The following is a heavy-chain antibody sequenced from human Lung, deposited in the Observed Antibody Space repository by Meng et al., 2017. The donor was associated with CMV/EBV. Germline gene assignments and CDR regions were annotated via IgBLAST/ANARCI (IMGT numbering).Heavy chain of an antibody. J-gene: IGHJ4*02. Sequence: GGSLRLSCAASGFTFSSYSMNWVRQAPGKGLEWVSSISSSSSYIYYADSVKGRFTISRDNAKNSRYLQMNSLRAEDTAVYYCARDAVRYCSSTSCYGPPKQQLVEYDYWGQGTXVTVSS. CDR2: ISSSSSYI. V-gene: IGHV3-21*01. D-gene: IGHD2-2*01. CDR3: ARDAVRYCSSTSCYGPPKQQLVEYDY. CDR1: GFTFSSYS.